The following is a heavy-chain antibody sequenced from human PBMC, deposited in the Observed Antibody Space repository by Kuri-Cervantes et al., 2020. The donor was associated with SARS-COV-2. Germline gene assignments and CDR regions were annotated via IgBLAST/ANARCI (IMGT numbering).Heavy chain of an antibody. CDR1: GFTFSSYS. Sequence: GGSLRLSCAASGFTFSSYSMNWVRQAPGKGLEWVSYIGSSSSTIYYADSVKGRFTISRDNAKNSLYLQMNSLRAEDTAVYYCARGKGYCSSTSCAHYYYYYYMDVWGKGTTVTVSS. V-gene: IGHV3-48*01. J-gene: IGHJ6*03. CDR2: IGSSSSTI. CDR3: ARGKGYCSSTSCAHYYYYYYMDV. D-gene: IGHD2-2*01.